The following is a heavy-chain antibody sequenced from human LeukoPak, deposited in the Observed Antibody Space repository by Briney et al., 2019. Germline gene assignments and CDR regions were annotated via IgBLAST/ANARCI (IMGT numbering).Heavy chain of an antibody. D-gene: IGHD3-10*01. CDR1: GGSFSGYY. Sequence: PSETLSLTCAVYGGSFSGYYWSWIRQPPGKGLEWIGEINHSGSTNYNPSLKSRVTLSVDTSKNQFSLKLSSVTAADTAVYYCARCPRQLVRGAKTRHFDYWGQGTLVTVSS. V-gene: IGHV4-34*01. J-gene: IGHJ4*02. CDR2: INHSGST. CDR3: ARCPRQLVRGAKTRHFDY.